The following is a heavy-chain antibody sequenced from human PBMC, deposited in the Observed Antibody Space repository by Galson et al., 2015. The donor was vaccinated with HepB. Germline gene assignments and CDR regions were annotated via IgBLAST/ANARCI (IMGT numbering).Heavy chain of an antibody. Sequence: SETLSLTCAVSGGSISSNNWWSWVRQSPGKGLECIGEIYHGGSTSYNPSLKSRVTISVDKSKNQFSLKLSSVTAADTAVYYCARFREGGGWLEYWGQGILGTVAS. CDR1: GGSISSNNW. J-gene: IGHJ4*02. CDR2: IYHGGST. CDR3: ARFREGGGWLEY. D-gene: IGHD6-19*01. V-gene: IGHV4-4*02.